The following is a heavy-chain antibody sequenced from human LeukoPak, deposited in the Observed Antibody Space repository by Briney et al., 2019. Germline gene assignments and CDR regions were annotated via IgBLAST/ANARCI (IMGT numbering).Heavy chain of an antibody. CDR3: ARDNWHQVDRKWYYYGLDV. CDR1: GASISTHY. J-gene: IGHJ6*02. V-gene: IGHV4-59*11. Sequence: PSETLSLTCTVSGASISTHYWGWIRKPPGKGLEWIGYMYYSGSPSYNPSLKSRVTISIDTSKNLFSLNLNSVTAADTAVYYCARDNWHQVDRKWYYYGLDVWGQGTTVTVSS. D-gene: IGHD1-1*01. CDR2: MYYSGSP.